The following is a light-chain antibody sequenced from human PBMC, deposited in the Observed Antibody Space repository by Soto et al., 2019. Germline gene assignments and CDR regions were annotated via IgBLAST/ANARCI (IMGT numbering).Light chain of an antibody. CDR1: QSVRSNF. J-gene: IGKJ1*01. V-gene: IGKV3-20*01. CDR2: GAS. Sequence: EIVLTQSPGTLSLSPGERATLSCRASQSVRSNFLAWYQQRPGQAPRLLIYGASSRATDIPDRFSGSGSGTEFTLIISRLEPEDCALYYCQQYGSSLHTFGQGTKVEIK. CDR3: QQYGSSLHT.